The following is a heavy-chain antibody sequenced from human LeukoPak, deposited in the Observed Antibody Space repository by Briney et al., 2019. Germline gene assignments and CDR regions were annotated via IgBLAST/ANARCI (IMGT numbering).Heavy chain of an antibody. D-gene: IGHD6-19*01. CDR3: ARGVAGNGYYFDY. V-gene: IGHV3-21*01. CDR2: ISTISSYI. Sequence: PGGSLRLSCAVSGFTSSSYSMNWVRQAPGKGLEWVSSISTISSYIYYADSVKGRFTISRDNAKNSLYLQMNSLGAEDTAVYYCARGVAGNGYYFDYWGQGTLVTVSS. J-gene: IGHJ4*02. CDR1: GFTSSSYS.